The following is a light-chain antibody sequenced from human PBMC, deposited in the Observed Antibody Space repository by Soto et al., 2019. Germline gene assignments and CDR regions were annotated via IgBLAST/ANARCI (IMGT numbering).Light chain of an antibody. CDR2: DVT. CDR3: YSDAGSYTFV. J-gene: IGLJ2*01. Sequence: QSALTQPRSVSGSPGQSVTISCTGTSSDVGGFNYVSWYQQHPGKAPQLMIYDVTKRPSGVPDRFSGSKSGYTASLTISGLEAADEADYYCYSDAGSYTFVFGGGTKLTVL. V-gene: IGLV2-11*01. CDR1: SSDVGGFNY.